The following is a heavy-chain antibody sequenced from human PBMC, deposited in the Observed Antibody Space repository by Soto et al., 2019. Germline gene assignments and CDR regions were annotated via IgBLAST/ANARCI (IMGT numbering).Heavy chain of an antibody. CDR3: ARPEGTTYTYYQYGMDV. Sequence: GASVKVSCKASGYTFTNYHMHWVRQAPGQGLEWMAIIDPSGGSTTYAQKFQGRVTITRDTSATTVYMELSSLRSEDTAVYYCARPEGTTYTYYQYGMDVWGQGTTVTVSS. V-gene: IGHV1-46*01. CDR2: IDPSGGST. D-gene: IGHD1-7*01. CDR1: GYTFTNYH. J-gene: IGHJ6*02.